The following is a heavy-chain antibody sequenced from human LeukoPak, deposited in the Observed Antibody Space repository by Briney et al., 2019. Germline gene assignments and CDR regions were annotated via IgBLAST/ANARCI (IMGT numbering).Heavy chain of an antibody. CDR3: ARRSSIGRLGSGIYYYYYMDV. D-gene: IGHD3-3*01. J-gene: IGHJ6*03. CDR2: IYYSGST. CDR1: GGSISSSSYY. Sequence: PSETLSLTCTVSGGSISSSSYYWGWIRQPPGKGLEWIGSIYYSGSTYYNPSLKSRVTISVDTSKNQFSLKLSSVTAADTAMYYCARRSSIGRLGSGIYYYYYMDVWGKGTTVTVSS. V-gene: IGHV4-39*01.